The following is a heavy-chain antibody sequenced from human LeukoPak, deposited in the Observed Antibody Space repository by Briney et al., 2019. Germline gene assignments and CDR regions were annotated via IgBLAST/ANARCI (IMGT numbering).Heavy chain of an antibody. V-gene: IGHV1-18*01. CDR1: GYTLTELS. CDR2: ISPYNGVT. CDR3: ARDYPETY. J-gene: IGHJ4*02. Sequence: ASVKVSCKVSGYTLTELSMHWVRQAPGQGLEWMGWISPYNGVTTYAQRLQGRVTITADISTSTAYMELRSLRSDDTAVYYCARDYPETYWGQGTLVTVSS.